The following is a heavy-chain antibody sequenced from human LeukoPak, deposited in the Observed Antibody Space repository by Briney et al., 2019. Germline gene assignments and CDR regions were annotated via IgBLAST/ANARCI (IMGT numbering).Heavy chain of an antibody. CDR1: GGSFSGYY. D-gene: IGHD6-19*01. Sequence: PSETLSLTCAVHGGSFSGYYWTWIRQPPGKGLEWIGEINHSGSTNYNPSLKSRVIISVDTSKNQFSLKLTSVTAADTAVYYCARGYGSGFNWFDPWGQGTLVTVSS. J-gene: IGHJ5*02. CDR2: INHSGST. V-gene: IGHV4-34*01. CDR3: ARGYGSGFNWFDP.